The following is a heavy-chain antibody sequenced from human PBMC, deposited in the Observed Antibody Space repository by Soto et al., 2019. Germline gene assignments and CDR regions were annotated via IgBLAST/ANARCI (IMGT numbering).Heavy chain of an antibody. Sequence: SETLSLTCIVSGGSVSSGSYYWSWIRQPPGKGLEWIGYIYYSGSTNYNPSLKSRVTISVDTSKNQFSLKLSSVTAADTAVYYCARDCSRGSYYYGSGPAGGFDPWGQGTLVTVSS. CDR3: ARDCSRGSYYYGSGPAGGFDP. J-gene: IGHJ5*02. V-gene: IGHV4-61*01. D-gene: IGHD3-10*01. CDR1: GGSVSSGSYY. CDR2: IYYSGST.